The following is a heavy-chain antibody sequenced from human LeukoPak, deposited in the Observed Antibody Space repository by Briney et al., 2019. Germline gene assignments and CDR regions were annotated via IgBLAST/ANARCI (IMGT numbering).Heavy chain of an antibody. CDR3: SRVGTTVLRGVLYDFDF. CDR1: GFTIDDYG. Sequence: GGSLRLSCVASGFTIDDYGMNWVRQAPGKGLEWVSSVNWNGGGIHYADSVKGRFTVSRDNAKNSLYLQMNSLSAEDTATYYCSRVGTTVLRGVLYDFDFWGQGSLGTVSS. V-gene: IGHV3-20*04. J-gene: IGHJ4*02. CDR2: VNWNGGGI. D-gene: IGHD3-10*01.